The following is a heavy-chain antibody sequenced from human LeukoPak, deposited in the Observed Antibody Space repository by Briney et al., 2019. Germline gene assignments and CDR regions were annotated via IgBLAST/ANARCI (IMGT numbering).Heavy chain of an antibody. CDR1: GFTFSSYA. D-gene: IGHD3-22*01. Sequence: GGSLRLSCAASGFTFSSYAMSWVRQAPGKGLEWVSSISSSSSYIYYADSVKGRFTISRDNAKNSLYLQMNSLRAEDTAVYYCATEGHYYDSSGYYYWGQGTLVTVSS. J-gene: IGHJ4*02. V-gene: IGHV3-21*01. CDR3: ATEGHYYDSSGYYY. CDR2: ISSSSSYI.